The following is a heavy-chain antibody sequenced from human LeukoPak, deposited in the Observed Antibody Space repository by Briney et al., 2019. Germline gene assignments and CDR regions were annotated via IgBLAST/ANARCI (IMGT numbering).Heavy chain of an antibody. CDR1: GFTFSKYA. J-gene: IGHJ4*02. Sequence: GGSLRLSCTASGFTFSKYAMSWVRQAPGRGLEWVSGMSSSGGTTYYADSVKGRFTISRDNSKNTLYLQMNSLRAEDTAVYYCAKGSSGWYQADYWGQGTLVTVSS. V-gene: IGHV3-23*01. CDR2: MSSSGGTT. CDR3: AKGSSGWYQADY. D-gene: IGHD6-19*01.